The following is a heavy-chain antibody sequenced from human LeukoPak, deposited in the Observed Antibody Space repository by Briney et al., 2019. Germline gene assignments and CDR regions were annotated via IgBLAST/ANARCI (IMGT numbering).Heavy chain of an antibody. CDR1: GFTFSSYG. CDR2: IRYDGSNK. D-gene: IGHD3-3*01. CDR3: ASLPTIFGVVPWFDP. J-gene: IGHJ5*02. V-gene: IGHV3-30*02. Sequence: PGGSLRLSCAASGFTFSSYGMHWVRQAPGKGLEWVAFIRYDGSNKYYADSVKGRFTISRDNAKNSLYLQMNSLRAEDTAVYYCASLPTIFGVVPWFDPWGQGTLVTVSS.